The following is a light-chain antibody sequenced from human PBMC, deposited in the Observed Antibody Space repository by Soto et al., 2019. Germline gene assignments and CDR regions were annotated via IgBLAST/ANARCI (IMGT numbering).Light chain of an antibody. CDR1: QSLSDN. Sequence: IVMTQSPDILAVSPGETVTLSCRASQSLSDNLAWYQQKPGQAPRLLIFRASSRASGVPARFSGSGSGTDYTLTITNLESEDFAVYYCQQRSNWPWTFGQGTKVDIK. CDR2: RAS. J-gene: IGKJ1*01. V-gene: IGKV3-15*01. CDR3: QQRSNWPWT.